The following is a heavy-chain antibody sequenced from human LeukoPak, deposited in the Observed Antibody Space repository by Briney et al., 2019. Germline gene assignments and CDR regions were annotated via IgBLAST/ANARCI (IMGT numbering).Heavy chain of an antibody. CDR2: MNPNSGNT. Sequence: ASVKVSCKASGYTFTSYDINWVRQATGQGLEWMGWMNPNSGNTGYAQKFQGRVTMTRNTSISTAYMELSSLRSEDTAVYYCARSPPSYYGDYADFDYWGQGTLVTVSS. D-gene: IGHD4-17*01. CDR3: ARSPPSYYGDYADFDY. J-gene: IGHJ4*02. V-gene: IGHV1-8*01. CDR1: GYTFTSYD.